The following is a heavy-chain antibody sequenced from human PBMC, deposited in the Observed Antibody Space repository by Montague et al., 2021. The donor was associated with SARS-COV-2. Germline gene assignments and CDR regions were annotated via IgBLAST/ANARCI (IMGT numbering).Heavy chain of an antibody. CDR3: ARFPTSYYYDSKAAPATPDAFDI. CDR2: IYYSGNT. CDR1: GGSISSSGYY. D-gene: IGHD3-22*01. J-gene: IGHJ3*02. Sequence: SETLSLTCTVSGGSISSSGYYWGWIRQPPGKGLDWIGSIYYSGNTYYNPSLKSRVTISVDTSKNQFSLKLSSVTAADTAVYYCARFPTSYYYDSKAAPATPDAFDIWGQGTMVTVSS. V-gene: IGHV4-39*01.